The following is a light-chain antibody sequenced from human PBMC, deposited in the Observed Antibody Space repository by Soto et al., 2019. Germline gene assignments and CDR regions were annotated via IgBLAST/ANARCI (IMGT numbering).Light chain of an antibody. CDR2: AAS. V-gene: IGKV3-20*01. CDR3: QQYGSSPCT. Sequence: EIVLTQSPGTLSLSPGERGTLSCRASQSVSRNYLTWYQQKPGQAPRLLIYAASSRATGIPDRFSGSGSGTDFTLTISRLEPEDFAVYYCQQYGSSPCTFGPGTKVDIK. J-gene: IGKJ3*01. CDR1: QSVSRNY.